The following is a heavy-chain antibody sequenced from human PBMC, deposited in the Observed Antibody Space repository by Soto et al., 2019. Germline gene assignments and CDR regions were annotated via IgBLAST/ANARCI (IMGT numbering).Heavy chain of an antibody. CDR1: GFTFSTYW. CDR2: IKEDGSEK. CDR3: ARGLLFTGAPGYYGMDV. J-gene: IGHJ6*02. V-gene: IGHV3-7*01. D-gene: IGHD3-9*01. Sequence: PGGSLRLSCAASGFTFSTYWMSWVRQAPGKGLEWVANIKEDGSEKYYVEYMKGRFTISRDNAKNSLYLQMNSLRVEDTAVYYCARGLLFTGAPGYYGMDVWGQGTTVTVSS.